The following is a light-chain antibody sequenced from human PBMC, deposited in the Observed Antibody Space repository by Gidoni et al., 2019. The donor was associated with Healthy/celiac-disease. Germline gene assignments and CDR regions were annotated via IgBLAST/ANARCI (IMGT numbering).Light chain of an antibody. J-gene: IGKJ2*01. CDR1: QSVSSY. V-gene: IGKV3-15*01. CDR2: GAS. CDR3: QQYNNWPRT. Sequence: LMTQTPATLSVSKGERATISCRASQSVSSYLDWYQQKPGQAPRLLIYGASTMATGIPARFSGSGSGTEFTLTISSLQSEDFAVYYCQQYNNWPRTFGQGTKLEIK.